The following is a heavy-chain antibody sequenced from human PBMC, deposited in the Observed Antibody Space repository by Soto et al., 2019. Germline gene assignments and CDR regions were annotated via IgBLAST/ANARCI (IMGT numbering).Heavy chain of an antibody. J-gene: IGHJ4*02. CDR2: INPSGGST. CDR3: ARGLITAAGTPLRY. V-gene: IGHV1-46*01. CDR1: GYTCINYY. Sequence: ASVKVSCKASGYTCINYYMHWVRQAPGQGLEWMGIINPSGGSTTYAQKFWGRVTMTRDTSTNTVYLELSSLRSEDTAVYYCARGLITAAGTPLRYWGQGTLVTVSS. D-gene: IGHD6-13*01.